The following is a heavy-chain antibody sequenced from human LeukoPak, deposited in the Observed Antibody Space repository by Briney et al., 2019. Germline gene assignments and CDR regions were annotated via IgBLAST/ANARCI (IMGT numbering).Heavy chain of an antibody. CDR2: IYPGDSDT. J-gene: IGHJ4*02. CDR3: ARSLPEEMATINFDY. Sequence: RGESLKISCQGSGYSFTSYWIGWVRQLPGKGLEWTGIIYPGDSDTRYSPSFQGQVTISADKSISTAYLQWSSLKASDTAMYYCARSLPEEMATINFDYWGQGTLVTVSS. D-gene: IGHD5-24*01. V-gene: IGHV5-51*01. CDR1: GYSFTSYW.